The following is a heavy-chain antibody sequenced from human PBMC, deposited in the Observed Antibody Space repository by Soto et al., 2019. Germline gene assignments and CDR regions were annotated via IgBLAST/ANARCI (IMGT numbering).Heavy chain of an antibody. J-gene: IGHJ3*02. CDR3: ASRYGRAFAI. Sequence: QVQLQESGPGLVKPSETLSLTCTVSGGSISSYYWSWIRQPPGKGLEWIGYIYYSGSTNYNPSLKRRVTIAVDTAKNQFSLKLSSVTAADTAVYYCASRYGRAFAIWGQGTMVTVSS. CDR2: IYYSGST. CDR1: GGSISSYY. D-gene: IGHD4-17*01. V-gene: IGHV4-59*08.